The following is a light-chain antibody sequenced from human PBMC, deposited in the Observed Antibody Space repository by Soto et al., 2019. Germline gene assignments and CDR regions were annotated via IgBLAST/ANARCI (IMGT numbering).Light chain of an antibody. CDR3: SSYTTSSTLYV. Sequence: QSVLTQPASVSGSPGQSITISCTGTGSDVGAYNYVSWYQQYPGKAPKYIIYDVTNRPSGVSYRFSGSKSGNTASLTISGLQAEDEADYYCSSYTTSSTLYVFGTGTKVTV. J-gene: IGLJ1*01. V-gene: IGLV2-14*03. CDR1: GSDVGAYNY. CDR2: DVT.